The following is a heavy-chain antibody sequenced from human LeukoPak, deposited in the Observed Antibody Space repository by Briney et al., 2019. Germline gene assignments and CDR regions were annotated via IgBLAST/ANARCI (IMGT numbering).Heavy chain of an antibody. Sequence: GGSLRLSCAASGFTFSSYWMHWVRQAPGKGLVWVSRINSDGSSTSYADSVKGRFTISRDNAKNTLYLQMNSLRAEDTAVYYCARDQPTYYDILTGSADAFDIWGQGTMVTVSS. J-gene: IGHJ3*02. V-gene: IGHV3-74*01. D-gene: IGHD3-9*01. CDR3: ARDQPTYYDILTGSADAFDI. CDR1: GFTFSSYW. CDR2: INSDGSST.